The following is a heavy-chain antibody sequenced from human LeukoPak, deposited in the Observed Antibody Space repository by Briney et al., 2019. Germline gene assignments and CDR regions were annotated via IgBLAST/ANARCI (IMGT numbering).Heavy chain of an antibody. CDR2: ISGSGGST. D-gene: IGHD2-15*01. Sequence: SGGSLRLSCAASGFTFSSYGMSWVRQAPGKGLEWVSGISGSGGSTYYVDSVKGRFTISRDNSKNTLYLQMNSLTVEDTAIYYCAKGSISGVVLVPATCAPNDYWGQGTLVTVSS. CDR3: AKGSISGVVLVPATCAPNDY. V-gene: IGHV3-23*01. J-gene: IGHJ4*02. CDR1: GFTFSSYG.